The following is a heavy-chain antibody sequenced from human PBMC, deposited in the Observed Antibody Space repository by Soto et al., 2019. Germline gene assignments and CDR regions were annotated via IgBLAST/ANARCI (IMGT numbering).Heavy chain of an antibody. Sequence: EVQLVESGGGLVQPGRSLRLSCSDSGFTFDNCAMHWVRQAPGKGLEWVSGISWDSTTVGYADSVKGRFTISRDDAKNSLYLQMNSLRREDTALYYCVQGRYPTMATPLDHWGQGTLVTVSS. D-gene: IGHD1-1*01. CDR2: ISWDSTTV. J-gene: IGHJ5*02. V-gene: IGHV3-9*01. CDR3: VQGRYPTMATPLDH. CDR1: GFTFDNCA.